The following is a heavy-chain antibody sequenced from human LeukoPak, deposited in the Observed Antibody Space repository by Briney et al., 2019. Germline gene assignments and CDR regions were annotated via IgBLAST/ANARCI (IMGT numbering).Heavy chain of an antibody. Sequence: PSETLSLTCTVSGGSISSYYWTWIRQPAGKGLEWIGRIYPSGSTNYNPSLKSRVTMSVDTSKNQFSLKLCSVTAADTAVYYCARENSGSYREFDYWGQGTLVTVSS. CDR1: GGSISSYY. V-gene: IGHV4-4*07. CDR2: IYPSGST. J-gene: IGHJ4*02. CDR3: ARENSGSYREFDY. D-gene: IGHD1-26*01.